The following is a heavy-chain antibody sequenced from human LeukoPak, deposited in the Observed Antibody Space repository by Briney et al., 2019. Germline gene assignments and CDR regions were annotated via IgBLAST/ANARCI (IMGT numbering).Heavy chain of an antibody. Sequence: PSETLSLTCAFYGGSFSAYFRTWIRQPPGKGLEWIGEINHSGSSNYNSSLRSRVTISVDTSYKQFSLRLSSVTAADTAVYYCAPRGDIEHSYVYGKWFDPWGQGTRVTVSS. J-gene: IGHJ5*02. CDR1: GGSFSAYF. D-gene: IGHD5-18*01. CDR2: INHSGSS. CDR3: APRGDIEHSYVYGKWFDP. V-gene: IGHV4-34*01.